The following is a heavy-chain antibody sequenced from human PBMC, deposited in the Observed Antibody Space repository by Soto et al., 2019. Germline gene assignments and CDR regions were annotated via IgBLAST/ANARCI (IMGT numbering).Heavy chain of an antibody. D-gene: IGHD1-26*01. Sequence: GXSGKVSCKDSSYTFTGHYIHWVRQAPEQGPEWMGEIGPESGATRYAQGFQGRVTMTRDMSITKVYMELNNLSPDDTAVYYCGRGRSGQIVVFYWGQGTPVTVYS. CDR2: IGPESGAT. V-gene: IGHV1-2*02. CDR3: GRGRSGQIVVFY. CDR1: SYTFTGHY. J-gene: IGHJ4*02.